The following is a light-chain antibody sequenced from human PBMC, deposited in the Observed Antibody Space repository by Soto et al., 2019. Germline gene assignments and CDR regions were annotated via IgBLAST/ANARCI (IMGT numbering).Light chain of an antibody. CDR3: QQFSSYPLT. Sequence: EFVLTQSPGTLSLSPGERATLSCRASQTVRNNYLAWYQQKPGQAPRLLIYDASSRATGIPDRFSGGGSGTDFTLTISRLEPADSAVYYCQQFSSYPLTFGGGTKVDIK. J-gene: IGKJ4*01. V-gene: IGKV3-20*01. CDR1: QTVRNNY. CDR2: DAS.